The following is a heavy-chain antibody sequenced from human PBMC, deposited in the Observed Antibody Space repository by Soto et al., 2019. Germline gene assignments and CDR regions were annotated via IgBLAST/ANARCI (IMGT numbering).Heavy chain of an antibody. CDR1: GYTFTSYT. V-gene: IGHV1-3*01. J-gene: IGHJ4*02. D-gene: IGHD3-10*01. CDR3: ARDHYYGSGSYNYFDY. Sequence: ASVKVSCKASGYTFTSYTMHWVRQAPGQRLEWMGWINAGNGNTKYSQKFQGRVTITRDTSASTAYMELSSLRSEDTAVYYCARDHYYGSGSYNYFDYWGQGTLVTVSS. CDR2: INAGNGNT.